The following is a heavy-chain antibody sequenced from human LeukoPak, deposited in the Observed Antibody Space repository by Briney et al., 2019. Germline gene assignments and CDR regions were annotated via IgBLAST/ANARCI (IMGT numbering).Heavy chain of an antibody. V-gene: IGHV1-69-2*01. Sequence: ASVKISCKVSGYTFTDCYMHWVQQAPGKGLEWMGRVDPEDGETIHAEKFQGRVTITADTSTDTAYMELSSLRSEDTAVYYCATTYYYDSSGYYPFPLGDYWGQGTLVTVSS. CDR1: GYTFTDCY. CDR2: VDPEDGET. D-gene: IGHD3-22*01. CDR3: ATTYYYDSSGYYPFPLGDY. J-gene: IGHJ4*02.